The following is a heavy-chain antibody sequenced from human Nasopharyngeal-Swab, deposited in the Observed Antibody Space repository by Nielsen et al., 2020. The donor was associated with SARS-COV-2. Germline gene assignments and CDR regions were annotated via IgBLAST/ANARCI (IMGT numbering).Heavy chain of an antibody. J-gene: IGHJ3*02. CDR3: AKGDTNGANDAFDI. V-gene: IGHV3-53*01. CDR1: GFIVGSNY. CDR2: IYSGGTT. Sequence: GGSLRLSCAVSGFIVGSNYMDWVRQAPGKGLEGVSVIYSGGTTYYADSVEGRFTISRDSSKNTLYLQMNSLRAEDTAVYYCAKGDTNGANDAFDIWGQGTMVTVSS. D-gene: IGHD2-8*01.